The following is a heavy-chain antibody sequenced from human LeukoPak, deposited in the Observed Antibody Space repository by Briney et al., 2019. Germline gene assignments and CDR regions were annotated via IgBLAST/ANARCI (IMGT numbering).Heavy chain of an antibody. CDR1: GYTFTSYA. Sequence: ASVKVSCKASGYTFTSYAMHWVRQAPGQRLEWMGWINAGNGNTKYSQEFQGRVTITRDTSASTAYMDLSSLRSEDMAVYYCARGWVFWSGYPTDLFDYWGQGTLVTVSS. CDR2: INAGNGNT. V-gene: IGHV1-3*03. J-gene: IGHJ4*02. CDR3: ARGWVFWSGYPTDLFDY. D-gene: IGHD3-3*01.